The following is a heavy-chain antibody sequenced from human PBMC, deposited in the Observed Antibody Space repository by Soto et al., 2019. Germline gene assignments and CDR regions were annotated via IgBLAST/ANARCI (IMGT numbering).Heavy chain of an antibody. CDR1: GFTFSSYG. V-gene: IGHV3-30*18. D-gene: IGHD2-15*01. CDR2: ISYDGSNK. Sequence: QVQLVESGGGVVQPGRSLRLSCAASGFTFSSYGMHWVRQAPGKGLEWVAVISYDGSNKYYADSVKGRFTISRDNSKNTLYLQMNSLRAKDTAVYYCAKDQGYCRGGSCYSIDYWGQGTLVTVSS. CDR3: AKDQGYCRGGSCYSIDY. J-gene: IGHJ4*02.